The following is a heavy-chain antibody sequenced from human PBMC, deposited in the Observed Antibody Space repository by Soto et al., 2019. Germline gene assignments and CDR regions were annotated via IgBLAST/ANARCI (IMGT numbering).Heavy chain of an antibody. CDR1: GYTFTSYC. J-gene: IGHJ4*02. CDR3: ARDLERVYDSSGYPGY. D-gene: IGHD3-22*01. CDR2: ISAYNGNT. Sequence: ASVKVSCKASGYTFTSYCISWVRQAPGQGLEWMGWISAYNGNTNYAQKLQGRVTMTTDTSTSTAYMELRSLRSDDTAVYYCARDLERVYDSSGYPGYWGQGTLVTVS. V-gene: IGHV1-18*01.